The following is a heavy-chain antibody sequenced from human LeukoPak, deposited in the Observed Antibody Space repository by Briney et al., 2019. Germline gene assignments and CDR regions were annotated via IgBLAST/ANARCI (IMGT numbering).Heavy chain of an antibody. CDR1: GYTFSGYY. J-gene: IGHJ5*02. CDR3: ARGDYGGEGWFDP. CDR2: INPTSGGR. D-gene: IGHD4-23*01. V-gene: IGHV1-2*02. Sequence: VAAVKVSFKASGYTFSGYYLHWVRQAPAQGLEWMGWINPTSGGRNYAEKFQGRVIMSRDMSISTAYLDLTMLTSDDTAVYYCARGDYGGEGWFDPWGQGTLVTVSS.